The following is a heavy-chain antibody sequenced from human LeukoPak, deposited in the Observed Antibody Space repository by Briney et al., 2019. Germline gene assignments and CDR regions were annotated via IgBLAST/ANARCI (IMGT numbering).Heavy chain of an antibody. J-gene: IGHJ4*02. CDR1: GFMFSGYS. CDR3: VGSANLAD. CDR2: IGSSSSSI. D-gene: IGHD4/OR15-4a*01. V-gene: IGHV3-21*01. Sequence: GGSLRLSCAASGFMFSGYSMNWVRQAPGKGLEWVSSIGSSSSSIYYADSVKGRFTISRDNAKNSLYLQMYSLRVEDTAVYYCVGSANLADWGQGTLVTVSS.